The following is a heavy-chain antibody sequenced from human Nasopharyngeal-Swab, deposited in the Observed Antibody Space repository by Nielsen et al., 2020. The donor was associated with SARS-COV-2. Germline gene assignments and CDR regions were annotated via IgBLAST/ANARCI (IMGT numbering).Heavy chain of an antibody. CDR3: AKFPLSRYSSAVY. Sequence: RGSLRLSCAASGFTFSSYGMHWVRQAPGKGLEWVAVISYDGSNKYYADSVKGRFTISRDNSKNTLYLQMNSLRAEDTAVYYCAKFPLSRYSSAVYWGQGTLVTVSS. V-gene: IGHV3-30*18. CDR1: GFTFSSYG. D-gene: IGHD6-19*01. CDR2: ISYDGSNK. J-gene: IGHJ4*02.